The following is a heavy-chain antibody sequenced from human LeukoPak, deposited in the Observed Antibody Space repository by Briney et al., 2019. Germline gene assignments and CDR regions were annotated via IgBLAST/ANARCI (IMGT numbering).Heavy chain of an antibody. CDR3: ARLVDILTGSGYMDV. V-gene: IGHV4-61*02. CDR1: GGSISSDNYS. CDR2: VYTSGST. D-gene: IGHD3-9*01. Sequence: SQTLSLTCTVSGGSISSDNYSWSWIRQPAGKGLEWIGRVYTSGSTNYNPSLKSRVTISVDTSKKQFSLKLSSVTAADTAVYYCARLVDILTGSGYMDVWGKGTTVTISS. J-gene: IGHJ6*03.